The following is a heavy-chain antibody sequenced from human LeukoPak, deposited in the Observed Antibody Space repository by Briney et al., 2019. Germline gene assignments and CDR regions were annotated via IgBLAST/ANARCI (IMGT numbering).Heavy chain of an antibody. CDR3: ARDEGYSYGSYYMHV. CDR2: IYTSGST. Sequence: ASETLSLTCTVSGGSISSYYWSWIRQPAGKGLEWIGRIYTSGSTNYNPSLKSRVTISVDKSKNQFSLKLSSVTAADTAVYYCARDEGYSYGSYYMHVWGKGTTVTVSS. V-gene: IGHV4-4*07. CDR1: GGSISSYY. J-gene: IGHJ6*03. D-gene: IGHD5-18*01.